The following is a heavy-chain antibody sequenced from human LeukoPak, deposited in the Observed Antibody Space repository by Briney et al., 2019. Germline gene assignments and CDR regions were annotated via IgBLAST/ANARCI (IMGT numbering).Heavy chain of an antibody. V-gene: IGHV3-23*01. Sequence: GGSLRLSCAASGFTFSSYAMSWVRQAPGKGLEWVSAISGSGGSTCYADSVKGRFTISRDNSKNTLYLQMNSLRAEDTAVYYCASLTYYDFWSGRAYMDVWGQGTTVTVSS. D-gene: IGHD3-3*01. CDR1: GFTFSSYA. CDR2: ISGSGGST. J-gene: IGHJ6*02. CDR3: ASLTYYDFWSGRAYMDV.